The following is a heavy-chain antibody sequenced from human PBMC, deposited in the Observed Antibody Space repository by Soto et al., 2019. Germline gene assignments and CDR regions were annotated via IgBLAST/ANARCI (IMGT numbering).Heavy chain of an antibody. CDR3: ARGLSGDKVAY. CDR2: IYDRGST. D-gene: IGHD5-12*01. CDR1: GGSISSGDYY. Sequence: QVQLQESGPGLVKPSQTLSLTCTVSGGSISSGDYYWSWIRQSPGKGLEWLGHIYDRGSTYSNPAPKGRVFRLLGPPKNQFALSLDSVPAADTAVYYCARGLSGDKVAYWGRGTLVSVAP. J-gene: IGHJ4*02. V-gene: IGHV4-30-4*01.